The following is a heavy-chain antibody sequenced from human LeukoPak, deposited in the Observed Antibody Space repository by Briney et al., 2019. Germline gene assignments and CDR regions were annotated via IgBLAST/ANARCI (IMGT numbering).Heavy chain of an antibody. CDR2: ISSSGSTI. D-gene: IGHD3-10*02. J-gene: IGHJ6*04. Sequence: GGSLRPSCAASGFTFNSYEMNWVRQAPGKGLEWVSYISSSGSTIYYADSVKGRFTISRDNAKNSLYLQMNSLRAEDTAVYYCAELGITMIGGVWGKGTTVTISS. V-gene: IGHV3-48*03. CDR3: AELGITMIGGV. CDR1: GFTFNSYE.